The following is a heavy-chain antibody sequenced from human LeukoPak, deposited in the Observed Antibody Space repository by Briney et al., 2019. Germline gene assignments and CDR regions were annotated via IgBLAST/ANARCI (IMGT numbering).Heavy chain of an antibody. D-gene: IGHD6-13*01. CDR3: ACGYSRTSHFDY. V-gene: IGHV1-24*01. CDR1: GYTLTELS. J-gene: IGHJ4*02. CDR2: FDPKDSET. Sequence: ASVKVSCKVSGYTLTELSMHWVRQAPGQGLEWMGGFDPKDSETIYAQKFQGRVTMTEDTSTDTAYMELSSLRSEDTAVYYWACGYSRTSHFDYWGQGTLVTVSS.